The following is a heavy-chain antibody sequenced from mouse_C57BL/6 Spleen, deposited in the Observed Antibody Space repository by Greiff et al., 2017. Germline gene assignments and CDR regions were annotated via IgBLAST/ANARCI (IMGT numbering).Heavy chain of an antibody. J-gene: IGHJ3*01. CDR2: LNPNSGTT. CDR1: GYSFTDYN. D-gene: IGHD1-1*01. Sequence: VQLQQSGPEPVQPGASVKISCKASGYSFTDYNMNWVKQSNGKSLAWIGVLNPNSGTTSYNQKFKGKATLTVDQSSSTAYMQLNSLTSADSAVYYCATYYAFAYWGQGTLVTVSA. CDR3: ATYYAFAY. V-gene: IGHV1-39*01.